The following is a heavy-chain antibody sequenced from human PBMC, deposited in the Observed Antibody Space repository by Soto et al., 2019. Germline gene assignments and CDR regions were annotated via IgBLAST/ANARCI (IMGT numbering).Heavy chain of an antibody. V-gene: IGHV3-30-3*01. D-gene: IGHD3-22*01. Sequence: VGSLRLSCAASGFTFSSYAMHWVRQAPGKGLEWVAVISYDGSNKYYADSVKGRFTISRDNSKNTLYLQMNSLRAEDTAVYYCARGKTYYYDSSGYSYFDYWGQGTLVTVSS. CDR3: ARGKTYYYDSSGYSYFDY. J-gene: IGHJ4*02. CDR1: GFTFSSYA. CDR2: ISYDGSNK.